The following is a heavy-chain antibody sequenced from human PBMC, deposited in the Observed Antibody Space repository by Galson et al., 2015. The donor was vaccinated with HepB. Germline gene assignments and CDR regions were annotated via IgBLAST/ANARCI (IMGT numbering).Heavy chain of an antibody. J-gene: IGHJ4*02. CDR3: ARDPGLDY. Sequence: SLRLSCAASGFTFSSYAMHWVRQAPGKGLEWVAVISYDGSNKYYADSVKGRFTISRDNSKNTLYLQMNSLRAEDTAVYYCARDPGLDYWGQGTLVTVSS. CDR1: GFTFSSYA. V-gene: IGHV3-30*04. CDR2: ISYDGSNK.